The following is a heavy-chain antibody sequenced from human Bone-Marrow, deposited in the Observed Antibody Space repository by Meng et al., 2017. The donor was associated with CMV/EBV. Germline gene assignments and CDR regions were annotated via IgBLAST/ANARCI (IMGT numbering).Heavy chain of an antibody. J-gene: IGHJ6*02. D-gene: IGHD6-13*01. V-gene: IGHV3-30*02. CDR2: IRYDGSNK. CDR3: AKDSSLGYYGMDV. CDR1: GFTFSNYG. Sequence: GESLKISCAASGFTFSNYGMHWVRQAPGKGLELVAFIRYDGSNKYYADSVKGRFTISRDNSKNTLYLQMNSLRAEDTAVYYCAKDSSLGYYGMDVWGQGTTVTVSS.